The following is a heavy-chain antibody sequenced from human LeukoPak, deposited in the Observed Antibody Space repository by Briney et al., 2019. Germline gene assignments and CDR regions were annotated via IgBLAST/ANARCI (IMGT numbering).Heavy chain of an antibody. J-gene: IGHJ4*02. D-gene: IGHD5-12*01. Sequence: RASVKVSCKVSGYTLTELSMHWVRQAPGKGLEWMGGFDPEDGETNYAQKFQGRVTMTEDTSTDTAYMELSSLRSEDTAVYYCAARRFHSGYVYFDYWGQGTLVTVSS. V-gene: IGHV1-24*01. CDR2: FDPEDGET. CDR1: GYTLTELS. CDR3: AARRFHSGYVYFDY.